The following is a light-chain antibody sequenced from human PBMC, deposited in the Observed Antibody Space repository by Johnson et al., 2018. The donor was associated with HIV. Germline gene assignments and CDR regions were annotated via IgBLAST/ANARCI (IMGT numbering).Light chain of an antibody. V-gene: IGLV1-51*01. CDR3: GTWDNSLRTAF. CDR1: SSNIGNNY. J-gene: IGLJ1*01. CDR2: DNN. Sequence: QSVLTQPPSVSAAAGQKVTISCSGSSSNIGNNYVAWYQQVPGTAPKLLIYDNNRRPSGVPDRFSGSKSGTSATLGITGLQMGDEADYFCGTWDNSLRTAFFGTGTKLTVL.